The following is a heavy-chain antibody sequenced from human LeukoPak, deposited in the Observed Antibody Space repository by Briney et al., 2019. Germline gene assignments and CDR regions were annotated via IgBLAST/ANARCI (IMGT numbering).Heavy chain of an antibody. V-gene: IGHV3-74*01. Sequence: GSLRLSCAASGFTFSTYCTHWVRQAPGKGPMWVSRICPDGTVTNYADSVKARFIISRDNARNTVYLQMNSLRVEDTAVYYCVRDFRSADYWGQGTLVTVSS. CDR2: ICPDGTVT. CDR3: VRDFRSADY. J-gene: IGHJ4*02. CDR1: GFTFSTYC.